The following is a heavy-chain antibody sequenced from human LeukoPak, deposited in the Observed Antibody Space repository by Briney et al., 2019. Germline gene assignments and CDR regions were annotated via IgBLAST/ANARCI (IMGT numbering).Heavy chain of an antibody. CDR2: ISWNSGSI. CDR3: VRRLRYDFWSGYSYYYYYMDV. CDR1: GFTFDDYA. D-gene: IGHD3-3*01. J-gene: IGHJ6*03. Sequence: PGGSLRLSCAASGFTFDDYAMHWVRQAPGKGLEWVSGISWNSGSIGYADSVKGRFTISRDNAKNSLYLQMNSLRAEDTAVYYCVRRLRYDFWSGYSYYYYYMDVWGKGTTVTVSS. V-gene: IGHV3-9*01.